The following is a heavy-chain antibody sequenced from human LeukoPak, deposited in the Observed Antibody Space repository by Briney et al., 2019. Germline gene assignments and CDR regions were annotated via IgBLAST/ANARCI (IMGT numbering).Heavy chain of an antibody. CDR1: GYRFPDYW. CDR3: ARRRGDGYNSPFDY. J-gene: IGHJ4*02. Sequence: GASLKISCKGPGYRFPDYWIDWVRQMPGQGLEWMGIIYPADSDTRYSPSFQGQVTISADKSNNTPHLQWSTLKASDTATYYWARRRGDGYNSPFDYWGQGTLVTVPS. D-gene: IGHD5-24*01. V-gene: IGHV5-51*01. CDR2: IYPADSDT.